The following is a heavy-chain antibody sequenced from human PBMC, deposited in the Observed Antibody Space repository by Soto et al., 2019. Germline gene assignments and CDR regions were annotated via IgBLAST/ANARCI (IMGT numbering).Heavy chain of an antibody. V-gene: IGHV4-59*01. CDR2: IYYSGST. J-gene: IGHJ6*02. CDR1: GGSISSYY. Sequence: PSETLSLTCTVSGGSISSYYWSWIRQPPGKGLEWIGYIYYSGSTNYKPSLKSRVTISVDTSKNQFSLKLSSVTAADTAVYYCARVTANYDFWSGYYPGGYYYYGMDVWGQGTTVTVSS. CDR3: ARVTANYDFWSGYYPGGYYYYGMDV. D-gene: IGHD3-3*01.